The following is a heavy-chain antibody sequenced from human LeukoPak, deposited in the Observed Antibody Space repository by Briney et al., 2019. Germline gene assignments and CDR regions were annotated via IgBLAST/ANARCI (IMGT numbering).Heavy chain of an antibody. Sequence: ASVKVSCKASGYTFTSYAMHWVRQAPGQRLEWMGWINAGNGNTKYSQEFQGRVTITRDTSASTAYMELSSLRSEDMAVYYCARSLAFDYDILTGYYIEAYYFDYWGQGTLVTVSS. D-gene: IGHD3-9*01. V-gene: IGHV1-3*03. CDR2: INAGNGNT. CDR1: GYTFTSYA. J-gene: IGHJ4*02. CDR3: ARSLAFDYDILTGYYIEAYYFDY.